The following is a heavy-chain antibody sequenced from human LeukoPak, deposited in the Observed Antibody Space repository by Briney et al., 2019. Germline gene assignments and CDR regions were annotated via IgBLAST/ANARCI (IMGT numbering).Heavy chain of an antibody. D-gene: IGHD1-26*01. V-gene: IGHV4-59*08. CDR3: TRRGSYPALDY. Sequence: SETLSLTCTVSGGSISSYYWSWIRQPPGKGLEWIGYIYYSGSTNYNPSLKSRVTISVDTSKNQFSLKLSSVTAADTAVYYCTRRGSYPALDYWGQGTMVTVSS. J-gene: IGHJ4*02. CDR2: IYYSGST. CDR1: GGSISSYY.